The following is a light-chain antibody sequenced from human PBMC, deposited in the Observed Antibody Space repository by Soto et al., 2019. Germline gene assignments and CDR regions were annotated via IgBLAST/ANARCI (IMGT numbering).Light chain of an antibody. Sequence: QSVLTQPPSVSGAPGQRVTISCTGNSSNIGAGYDVHWYQQVPGTAPKLLIYGNTNRPSGVPDRFSGSKSATSASLAITGLQAEDEADYHCQSYDSSLSSQVVFGGGTKLTVL. CDR3: QSYDSSLSSQVV. CDR1: SSNIGAGYD. V-gene: IGLV1-40*01. J-gene: IGLJ2*01. CDR2: GNT.